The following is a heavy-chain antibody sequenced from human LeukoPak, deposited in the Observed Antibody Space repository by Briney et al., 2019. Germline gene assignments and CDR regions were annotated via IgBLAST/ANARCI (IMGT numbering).Heavy chain of an antibody. J-gene: IGHJ3*02. D-gene: IGHD6-19*01. V-gene: IGHV3-21*01. CDR2: ISSSSSYI. Sequence: GGSLRLSCAASGFTFSSNGMNWVRQAPGKGLEWVSSISSSSSYIYYADSVKGRFTISRDNAKNSLYLQMNSLRAEDTAVYYCARAKDSSGWYGGAFDIWGQGTMVTVSS. CDR3: ARAKDSSGWYGGAFDI. CDR1: GFTFSSNG.